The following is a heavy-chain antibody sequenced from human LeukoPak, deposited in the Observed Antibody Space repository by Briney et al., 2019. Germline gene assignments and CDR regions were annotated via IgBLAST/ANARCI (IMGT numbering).Heavy chain of an antibody. Sequence: GGSLRLSCAASGFTFSGYWMHWVRQAPGQGLVWVSRINSDGSNTAYADSVKGRFTISRDNAKNTLYLQMNSLRAEDTAVYYCAREGLVCSSASCYLAAFDIWGQGTMVTVSS. D-gene: IGHD2-2*01. CDR2: INSDGSNT. V-gene: IGHV3-74*01. CDR1: GFTFSGYW. CDR3: AREGLVCSSASCYLAAFDI. J-gene: IGHJ3*02.